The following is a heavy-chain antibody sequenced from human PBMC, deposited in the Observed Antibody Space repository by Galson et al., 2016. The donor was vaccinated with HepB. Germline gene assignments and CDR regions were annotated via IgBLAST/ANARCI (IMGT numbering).Heavy chain of an antibody. CDR1: GLTFSSYA. V-gene: IGHV3-23*01. CDR3: AKERGWYGGPNYGS. Sequence: SLRLSCAVSGLTFSSYAMTWVRRAPGKGLEWVSDISGAGGTTHYADSVKGRFTISRDNSRDTLYLQMDRLRAADTAVYYCAKERGWYGGPNYGSWGQGTLVTVSS. D-gene: IGHD2-15*01. CDR2: ISGAGGTT. J-gene: IGHJ5*02.